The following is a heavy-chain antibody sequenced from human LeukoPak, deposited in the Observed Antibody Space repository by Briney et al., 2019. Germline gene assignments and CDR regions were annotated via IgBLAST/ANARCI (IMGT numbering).Heavy chain of an antibody. CDR2: IYYSGST. Sequence: SETPSLTCTVSGGSISSYYWSWIRQPPGKGLEWIGYIYYSGSTNYNPSLKSRVTISVDTSKNQFSLKLSSVTAADTAVYYCARRPGGVYWYFDLWGRGTLVTVSS. D-gene: IGHD3-16*01. CDR1: GGSISSYY. J-gene: IGHJ2*01. V-gene: IGHV4-59*08. CDR3: ARRPGGVYWYFDL.